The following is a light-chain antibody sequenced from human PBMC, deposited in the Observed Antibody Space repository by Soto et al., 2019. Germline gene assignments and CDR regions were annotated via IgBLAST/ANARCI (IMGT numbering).Light chain of an antibody. V-gene: IGLV2-14*03. CDR1: SSDVGGYNY. J-gene: IGLJ2*01. Sequence: QYALTQPASGSGSPGQSITISCTGTSSDVGGYNYVSWYQQHPGKAPKLMIYDVSSRPSGVSNRFSGSKSGNTASLTISGLLSEDEADYYCTSYTTNKTPLFGGGTKVTVL. CDR2: DVS. CDR3: TSYTTNKTPL.